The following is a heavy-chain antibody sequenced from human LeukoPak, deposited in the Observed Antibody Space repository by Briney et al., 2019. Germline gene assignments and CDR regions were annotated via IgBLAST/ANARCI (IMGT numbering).Heavy chain of an antibody. V-gene: IGHV3-21*01. Sequence: GGSLRLSCAASGFTFSTCSMKWVRQAPGKALEWVSSISGSSYHIYYADSVKGRFTISRDNANNLLYLQMNSLRAEDTAVYYCAKGTAVADIYFDYWGQGTLVTVSS. D-gene: IGHD6-19*01. J-gene: IGHJ4*02. CDR1: GFTFSTCS. CDR2: ISGSSYHI. CDR3: AKGTAVADIYFDY.